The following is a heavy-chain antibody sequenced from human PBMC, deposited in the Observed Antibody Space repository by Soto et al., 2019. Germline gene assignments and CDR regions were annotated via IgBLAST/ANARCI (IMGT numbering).Heavy chain of an antibody. CDR1: GFTFSSYV. J-gene: IGHJ4*02. D-gene: IGHD1-1*01. V-gene: IGHV3-23*01. CDR2: ISGSGDST. Sequence: PGGSLRLSCAASGFTFSSYVMTWVRQAPGRGLEWVSSISGSGDSTYNANSVKGRFTISRDNSKNTLFLQMNGLRAEDTAVYYCAKVERPNLDMHFEYWGQGTLVTVSS. CDR3: AKVERPNLDMHFEY.